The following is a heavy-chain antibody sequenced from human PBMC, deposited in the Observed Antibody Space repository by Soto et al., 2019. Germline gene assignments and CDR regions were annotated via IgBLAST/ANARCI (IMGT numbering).Heavy chain of an antibody. Sequence: EVQLVESGGGLVQPGRSLRLSCAASGFRFEDYAMHWVRQAPGKGLEWVSGIAWNSDIIGYVDSVKGRFTISRDNGKNSLYLKMNSLRPEDTALYYCAKDHYGSAIYGMDVWGQGTTVTVSS. CDR2: IAWNSDII. V-gene: IGHV3-9*01. J-gene: IGHJ6*02. CDR1: GFRFEDYA. CDR3: AKDHYGSAIYGMDV. D-gene: IGHD3-10*01.